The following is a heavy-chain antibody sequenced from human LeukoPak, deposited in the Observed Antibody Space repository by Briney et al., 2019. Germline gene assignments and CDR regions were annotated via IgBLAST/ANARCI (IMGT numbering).Heavy chain of an antibody. Sequence: PSETLSLTCAVYGGSFSGYYWSWIRQPPGKGLEWIGEINHSGSTNYNPSLKSRVTITVDTSKNQFSLKLSSVTAADTAVYYCARGHYCSSTSCYGGLGFDPWGQGSLVTVSS. D-gene: IGHD2-2*01. CDR1: GGSFSGYY. CDR2: INHSGST. J-gene: IGHJ5*02. V-gene: IGHV4-34*01. CDR3: ARGHYCSSTSCYGGLGFDP.